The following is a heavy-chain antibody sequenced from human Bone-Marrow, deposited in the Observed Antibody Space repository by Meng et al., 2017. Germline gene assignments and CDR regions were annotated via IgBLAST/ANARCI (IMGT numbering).Heavy chain of an antibody. J-gene: IGHJ4*02. D-gene: IGHD6-13*01. CDR3: ARDEDISAAGKLFGDY. Sequence: QGQLVQSGPEVKKPGASVKLSCKPSGYTFAAYWIHWLRQAPGQGLEWMGRIDPNNDHTQYAQNFQGRVTMTSDTSISTVYMELNGLRSDDTAVYYCARDEDISAAGKLFGDYWGQGTLVTVFS. V-gene: IGHV1-2*06. CDR2: IDPNNDHT. CDR1: GYTFAAYW.